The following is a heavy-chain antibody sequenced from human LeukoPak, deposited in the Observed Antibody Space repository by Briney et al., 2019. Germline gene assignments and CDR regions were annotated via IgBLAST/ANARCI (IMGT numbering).Heavy chain of an antibody. Sequence: ASVKVSCKASGYTFTSYYMHWVRQAPGQGLEWMGWINPNSGGTNYAQKFQGRVTMTRDTSISTAYMELSRLRSDDTAVYYCARDMDIVVDTSIDYWGQGTLVTVSS. V-gene: IGHV1-2*02. CDR2: INPNSGGT. CDR3: ARDMDIVVDTSIDY. J-gene: IGHJ4*02. D-gene: IGHD2-15*01. CDR1: GYTFTSYY.